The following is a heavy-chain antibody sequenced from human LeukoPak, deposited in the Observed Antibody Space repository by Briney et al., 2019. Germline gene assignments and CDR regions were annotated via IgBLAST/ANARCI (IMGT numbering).Heavy chain of an antibody. CDR3: ARGYSNYYFDY. D-gene: IGHD4-11*01. CDR2: ITGSSSYI. Sequence: KPGGSLRLSCAASGFTFSSYSMHWDRQAPGKGLEWVSSITGSSSYIYYADSVKGRFTISRDNANNSLYLQMNSLRADDTAVYYCARGYSNYYFDYWGQGTLVTVSS. V-gene: IGHV3-21*01. J-gene: IGHJ4*02. CDR1: GFTFSSYS.